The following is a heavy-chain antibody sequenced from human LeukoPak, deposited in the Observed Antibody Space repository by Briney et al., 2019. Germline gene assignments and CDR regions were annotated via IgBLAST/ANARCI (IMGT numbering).Heavy chain of an antibody. D-gene: IGHD1-1*01. J-gene: IGHJ3*02. Sequence: SETLSLTCTVSGGSISSYYWSLIRQPPWKGLEWIGYIYYSGSTSYNPSLKSRVTISVDASKNQFSLKLSSVTAADTAVYYCARRENWNQDDAFDIWGQGTMVTVSS. CDR2: IYYSGST. CDR3: ARRENWNQDDAFDI. V-gene: IGHV4-59*08. CDR1: GGSISSYY.